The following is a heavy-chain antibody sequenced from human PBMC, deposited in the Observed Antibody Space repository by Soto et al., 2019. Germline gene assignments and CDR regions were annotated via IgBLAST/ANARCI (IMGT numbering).Heavy chain of an antibody. CDR2: IKPDGSAK. Sequence: EVQLVESGGGLVQPGGSPRLSCAASGFIFSTYWMTWVRQAPGKGLEWVANIKPDGSAKNYVDSVKGRFTISRDNAKNSLYLQMNSLRAEDTAVYYCARDPVRGDDYNFDYWGQGTLVTVSS. J-gene: IGHJ4*02. V-gene: IGHV3-7*01. D-gene: IGHD3-10*01. CDR1: GFIFSTYW. CDR3: ARDPVRGDDYNFDY.